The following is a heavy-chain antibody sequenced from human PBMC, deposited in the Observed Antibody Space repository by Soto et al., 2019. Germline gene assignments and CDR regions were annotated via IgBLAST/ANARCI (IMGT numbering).Heavy chain of an antibody. CDR1: GFTFSSYW. V-gene: IGHV3-7*01. J-gene: IGHJ4*02. Sequence: HPGGSLRLSCAASGFTFSSYWMSWVRQAPGKGLEWVANTKQDGSEKYYVDSVKGRFTISRDNAKNSLYLQMNSLRAEDTAVYYCAREIHYYGSGNYYRNFDYWGQGTLVTVSS. CDR3: AREIHYYGSGNYYRNFDY. CDR2: TKQDGSEK. D-gene: IGHD3-10*01.